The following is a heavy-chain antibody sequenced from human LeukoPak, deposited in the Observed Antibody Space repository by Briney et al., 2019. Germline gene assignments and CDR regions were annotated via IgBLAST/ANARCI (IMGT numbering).Heavy chain of an antibody. CDR3: ARDLSYGSGSHDY. CDR1: GFTFNRYS. CDR2: ISSSGTTI. D-gene: IGHD3-10*01. J-gene: IGHJ4*02. V-gene: IGHV3-48*01. Sequence: GASLRLSCAASGFTFNRYSMNWVRQAPGKGLEWISYISSSGTTIYYADSVQGRFIISRDNARNSLYLQMNSLRAEDTAVYYCARDLSYGSGSHDYWGQGTLVTVSS.